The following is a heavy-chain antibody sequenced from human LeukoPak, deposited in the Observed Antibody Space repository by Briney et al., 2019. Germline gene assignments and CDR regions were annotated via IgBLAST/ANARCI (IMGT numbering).Heavy chain of an antibody. J-gene: IGHJ3*02. V-gene: IGHV3-23*01. CDR2: ISASGGST. CDR3: AKRGGGTMFAFDI. D-gene: IGHD3-10*02. CDR1: GFTFSSSA. Sequence: GGSLRLSCAASGFTFSSSAMSWVRQVPGKGLEWVSGISASGGSTSYADSVRGRFTISRDNSKNTLYVQMNSLRDEDTAVYYCAKRGGGTMFAFDIWGQGTMVTVSS.